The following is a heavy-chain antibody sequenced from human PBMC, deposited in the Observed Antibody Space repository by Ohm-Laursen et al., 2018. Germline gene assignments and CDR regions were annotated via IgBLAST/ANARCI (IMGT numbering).Heavy chain of an antibody. V-gene: IGHV3-74*01. D-gene: IGHD1-14*01. Sequence: SLRLSCAASGFTLTSHWMHWARQGPGEGLVWVSRITSDGTSTAYADSVRGRFTISRDTAKNTLYLQMNSLRVEDTAVYYCARNPYDYWGQGTLVTVSS. CDR3: ARNPYDY. CDR2: ITSDGTST. CDR1: GFTLTSHW. J-gene: IGHJ4*02.